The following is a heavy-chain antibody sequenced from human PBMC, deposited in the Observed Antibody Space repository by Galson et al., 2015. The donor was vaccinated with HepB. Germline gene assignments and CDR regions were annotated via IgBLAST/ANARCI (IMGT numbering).Heavy chain of an antibody. J-gene: IGHJ4*02. CDR3: ARDRGVRRYYERSGHPLDN. CDR1: GFTFSDSS. Sequence: SLRLSCAASGFTFSDSSMNWVRQAPGKGLEWVSSVSTSSSYIYYADSVKGRFTISRDNAKNSLYLQMNSLRAEDTAVYYCARDRGVRRYYERSGHPLDNWGQGTLVAVSS. V-gene: IGHV3-21*01. D-gene: IGHD3-22*01. CDR2: VSTSSSYI.